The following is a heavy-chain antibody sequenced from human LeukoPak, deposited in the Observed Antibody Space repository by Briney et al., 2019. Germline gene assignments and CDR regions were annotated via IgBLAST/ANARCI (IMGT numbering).Heavy chain of an antibody. Sequence: SGPTRVNPTHTLTLTRTLFGLSLTSSGVGVGWIRQPPGKALEWHTAFEWDDEKRYSTSLRNRLTVTKEAPKNPGVLTMTNMDPVDTGTYYCVHRLRVGGVDDWFASSGQGTQVTVSS. J-gene: IGHJ5*01. D-gene: IGHD3-16*01. CDR1: GLSLTSSGVG. CDR3: VHRLRVGGVDDWFAS. CDR2: FEWDDEK. V-gene: IGHV2-5*02.